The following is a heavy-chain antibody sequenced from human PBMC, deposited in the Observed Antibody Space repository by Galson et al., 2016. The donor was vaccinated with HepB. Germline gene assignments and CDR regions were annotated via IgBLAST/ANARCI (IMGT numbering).Heavy chain of an antibody. D-gene: IGHD3-16*01. Sequence: SLRLSCAASGFSLSNYHMHWVRQAPGKGLEWVAAISFDGGEEYYIDSVKGRFVISRDSSKNTLYLQMNSLRAEDTAVYYCAKDYDHGDPRAFDTWGQGTMVTVSS. CDR1: GFSLSNYH. CDR3: AKDYDHGDPRAFDT. V-gene: IGHV3-30*18. CDR2: ISFDGGEE. J-gene: IGHJ3*02.